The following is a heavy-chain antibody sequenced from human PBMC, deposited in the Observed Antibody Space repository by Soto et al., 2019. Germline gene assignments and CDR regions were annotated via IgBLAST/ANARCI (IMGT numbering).Heavy chain of an antibody. CDR3: ARDQYLAYCGGDCLNAFDI. Sequence: GGSLRLSCAASGFTFSSYAMHWVRQAPGKGLEWVAVISYDGSNKYYADSVKGRFTISRDNSKNTLYLQMNSLRAEDTAVYYCARDQYLAYCGGDCLNAFDICGQGTMVTVSS. CDR2: ISYDGSNK. J-gene: IGHJ3*02. D-gene: IGHD2-21*02. CDR1: GFTFSSYA. V-gene: IGHV3-30-3*01.